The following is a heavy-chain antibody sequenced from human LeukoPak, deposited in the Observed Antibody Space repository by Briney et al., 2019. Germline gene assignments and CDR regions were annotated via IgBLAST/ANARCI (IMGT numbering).Heavy chain of an antibody. D-gene: IGHD4-17*01. CDR3: ARRSTYGFFDF. V-gene: IGHV4-59*08. CDR1: GGSVSCDY. CDR2: IHYTGNT. Sequence: NPSETLSLTCTVSGGSVSCDYWNWIRQPPGKGLEWIGYIHYTGNTNDNPSLKSRVTISMDASKNQFSLKLSSVTAADTALYYCARRSTYGFFDFWGQGTLITVSS. J-gene: IGHJ4*02.